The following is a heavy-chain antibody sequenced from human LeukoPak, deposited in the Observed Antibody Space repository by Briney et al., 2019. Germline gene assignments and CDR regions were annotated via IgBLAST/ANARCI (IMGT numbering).Heavy chain of an antibody. D-gene: IGHD5-18*01. Sequence: GSLRLSCAASAFTFSDYGMHWVRQAPGKGLEWLAVISYDGSNKYYADSVEGRFTISRDNSKNTLYLQMSSLRAEDTAVYYCARDQGGAGYSHGYYYYAMDVWGQGTTVTVSS. CDR2: ISYDGSNK. J-gene: IGHJ6*02. V-gene: IGHV3-30*03. CDR3: ARDQGGAGYSHGYYYYAMDV. CDR1: AFTFSDYG.